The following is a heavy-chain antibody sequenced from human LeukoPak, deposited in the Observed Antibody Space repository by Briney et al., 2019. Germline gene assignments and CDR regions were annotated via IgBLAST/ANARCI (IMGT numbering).Heavy chain of an antibody. J-gene: IGHJ5*02. V-gene: IGHV1-18*01. CDR2: ISAYNGNT. CDR1: GYSFTSYG. Sequence: GESLKISCKGSGYSFTSYGIRWVRQDPGQGLEWMEWISAYNGNTNYAQKLQGRVTMTTDTSTSTAYMELRSLRSDDTAVYYCARAPLQWLVPSWFDPWGQGTLVTVSS. D-gene: IGHD6-19*01. CDR3: ARAPLQWLVPSWFDP.